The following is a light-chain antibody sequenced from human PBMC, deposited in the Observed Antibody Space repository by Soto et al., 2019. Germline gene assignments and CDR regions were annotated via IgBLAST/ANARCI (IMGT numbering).Light chain of an antibody. CDR2: EVT. CDR3: TAYAGSNNVV. Sequence: QSALTQPPSASGSPGQSVTISCTGTSSDVGSYNYVSWYQQHPGKAPKLMIYEVTKRTSGVPDRFSGSKSDNTASLTVSGLQAEDEADYYCTAYAGSNNVVFGGGTTLTVL. CDR1: SSDVGSYNY. J-gene: IGLJ2*01. V-gene: IGLV2-8*01.